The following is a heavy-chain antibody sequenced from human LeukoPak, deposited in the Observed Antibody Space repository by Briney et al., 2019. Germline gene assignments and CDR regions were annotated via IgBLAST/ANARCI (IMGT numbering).Heavy chain of an antibody. CDR3: ARGLSLLN. Sequence: PSETLSLTCAVYGGSFSGYYWSWIRQPPGKGLEWIGEINHSGSTNYNPSLKSRVTISVDTSKNQFSLKLSSVTAADTAVYYRARGLSLLNWGQGTLVTASS. J-gene: IGHJ4*02. V-gene: IGHV4-34*01. CDR2: INHSGST. CDR1: GGSFSGYY.